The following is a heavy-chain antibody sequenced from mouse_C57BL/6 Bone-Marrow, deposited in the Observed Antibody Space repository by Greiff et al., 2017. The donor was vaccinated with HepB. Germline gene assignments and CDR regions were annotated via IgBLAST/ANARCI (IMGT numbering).Heavy chain of an antibody. J-gene: IGHJ4*01. CDR3: ARRPNFYYAMDY. CDR1: GFTFSDYG. CDR2: ISSGCSTI. V-gene: IGHV5-17*01. D-gene: IGHD4-1*01. Sequence: EVKLVESGGGLVKPGGSLKLSCAASGFTFSDYGMHWVRQAPEKGLEWVAYISSGCSTIYYADTVKGRFTISRDNAKNTLFLQMTSLRSEDTAMYYCARRPNFYYAMDYWGQGTSVTVSS.